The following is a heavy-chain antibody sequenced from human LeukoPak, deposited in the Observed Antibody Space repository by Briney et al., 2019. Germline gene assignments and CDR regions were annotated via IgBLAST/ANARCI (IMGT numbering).Heavy chain of an antibody. Sequence: SETLSLTCTVSGGSISTYYWNWIRQPPGKGLEWIGYIYHSGSTNYNPSLQSRVTISVDTSKNQFSLKLSSVTAADTAVYYCARRSRAGAPFDYWGQGTLVTVSS. CDR3: ARRSRAGAPFDY. D-gene: IGHD3-10*01. V-gene: IGHV4-59*08. CDR1: GGSISTYY. CDR2: IYHSGST. J-gene: IGHJ4*02.